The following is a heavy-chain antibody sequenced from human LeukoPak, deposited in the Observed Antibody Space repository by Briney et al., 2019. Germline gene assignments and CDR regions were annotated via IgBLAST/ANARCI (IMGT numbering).Heavy chain of an antibody. CDR2: IWYDGSNK. Sequence: PGRSLRLSCAASGFNFRSYSMHWVRQAPGKGLEWVAIIWYDGSNKYHADSVKGRFTISRDNSKNTLFLQMDSLRAEDTAVYYCARSHPGTTVDGYWGQGTLVTVSS. V-gene: IGHV3-33*01. J-gene: IGHJ4*02. CDR3: ARSHPGTTVDGY. CDR1: GFNFRSYS. D-gene: IGHD6-19*01.